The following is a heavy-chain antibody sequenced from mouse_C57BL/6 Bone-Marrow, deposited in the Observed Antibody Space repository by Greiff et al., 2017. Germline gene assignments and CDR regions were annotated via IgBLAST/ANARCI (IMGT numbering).Heavy chain of an antibody. CDR2: FTMYSDAT. V-gene: IGHV1-49*01. CDR1: YFAFMASA. Sequence: LQQSGAELVRPGSSVKLSCKDSYFAFMASAMHWVKQRPGHGLEWIGSFTMYSDATEYSENFKGKATLTANTSSSTAYMELSSLTSKDSAVYYCARSWGNYGYFDVWGTGTTVTVSS. J-gene: IGHJ1*03. CDR3: ARSWGNYGYFDV. D-gene: IGHD2-1*01.